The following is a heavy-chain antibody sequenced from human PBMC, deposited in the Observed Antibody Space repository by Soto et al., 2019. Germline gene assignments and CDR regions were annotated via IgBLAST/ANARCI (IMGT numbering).Heavy chain of an antibody. CDR1: GFTFSSYG. D-gene: IGHD3-3*01. J-gene: IGHJ6*02. CDR3: ARQKVLRFLEWSRYGMDV. Sequence: GGSLRLSCAASGFTFSSYGMHWVRQAPGKGLEWVAVIWYDGSNKYYADSVKGRFTISRDNSKNTLYLQMNSLRAEDTAVYYCARQKVLRFLEWSRYGMDVWGQGTTVTVSS. CDR2: IWYDGSNK. V-gene: IGHV3-33*01.